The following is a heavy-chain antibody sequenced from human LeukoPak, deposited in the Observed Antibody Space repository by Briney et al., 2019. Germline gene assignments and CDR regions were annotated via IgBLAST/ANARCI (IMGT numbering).Heavy chain of an antibody. CDR1: GDSVSSNSAA. Sequence: SQTLSLTCAISGDSVSSNSAACNWIRQSPSRGLEWLGRTYYRSKWYNDYALSVKSRITINPDTSKNQFSLQLNSVTPEDTAVYYCARGFIRQYSSNLRERIFDYWGQGTLVTVSS. CDR2: TYYRSKWYN. J-gene: IGHJ4*02. D-gene: IGHD6-13*01. CDR3: ARGFIRQYSSNLRERIFDY. V-gene: IGHV6-1*01.